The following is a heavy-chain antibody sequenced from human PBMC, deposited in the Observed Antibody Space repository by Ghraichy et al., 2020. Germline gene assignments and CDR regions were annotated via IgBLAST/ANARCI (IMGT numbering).Heavy chain of an antibody. CDR1: GGGINTYY. CDR2: IYSSGST. CDR3: ARGPIMNYFDS. Sequence: SETLSLTCTVSGGGINTYYWNWIRQPPGKPLEWIGYIYSSGSTYYNPSLKSRVAMSVDTSKNHFSLNLTSLTAADTAVYFCARGPIMNYFDSWGQGTPVAVSS. V-gene: IGHV4-4*09. J-gene: IGHJ4*02. D-gene: IGHD2-8*01.